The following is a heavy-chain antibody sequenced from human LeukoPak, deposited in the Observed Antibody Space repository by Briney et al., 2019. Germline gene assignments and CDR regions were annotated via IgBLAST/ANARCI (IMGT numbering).Heavy chain of an antibody. CDR3: AKDGGYCSGGSCFDY. CDR2: ISGSSTTI. J-gene: IGHJ4*02. Sequence: PGGSLRLSCAASGFTFSDYYMSWIRQAPGKGLEWVSYISGSSTTIYYADSVEGRFTISRDNSKNTLYLQMNSLRAEDTAVYYCAKDGGYCSGGSCFDYWGQGTLVTVSS. D-gene: IGHD2-15*01. V-gene: IGHV3-11*04. CDR1: GFTFSDYY.